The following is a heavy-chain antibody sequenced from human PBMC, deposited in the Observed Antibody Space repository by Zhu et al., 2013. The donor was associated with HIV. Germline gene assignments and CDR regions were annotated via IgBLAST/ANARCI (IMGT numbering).Heavy chain of an antibody. CDR2: INPSGGST. D-gene: IGHD2-2*01. J-gene: IGHJ2*01. CDR3: ARDRTVVVPAEGYFDL. CDR1: AYSFTGYY. Sequence: QVQLVQSGAEVKKPGASVTVSCKASAYSFTGYYMHWVRQAPGQGLEWMGIINPSGGSTSYAQKFQGRVTMTRDTSTSTVYMELSSLRSEDTAVYYCARDRTVVVPAEGYFDLWGRGTLVTVSS. V-gene: IGHV1-46*01.